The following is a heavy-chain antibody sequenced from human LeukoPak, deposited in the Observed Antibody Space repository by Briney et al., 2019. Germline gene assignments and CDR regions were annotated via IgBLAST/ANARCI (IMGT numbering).Heavy chain of an antibody. CDR1: GGSISSSSYY. V-gene: IGHV4-39*01. CDR2: IYYSGTT. D-gene: IGHD6-13*01. CDR3: ARRALSSSGYFDY. J-gene: IGHJ4*02. Sequence: SETLSLTCTVSGGSISSSSYYWGWIRQPPGKGLEWIGTIYYSGTTYYYPSLKSRVTISVDTSKNQFSLKLSSVTAADTAVYYCARRALSSSGYFDYWGQGTLVTVSS.